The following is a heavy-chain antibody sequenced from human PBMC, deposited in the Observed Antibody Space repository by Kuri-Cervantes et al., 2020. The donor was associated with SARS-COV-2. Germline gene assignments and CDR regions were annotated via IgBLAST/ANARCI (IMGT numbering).Heavy chain of an antibody. Sequence: LSCVVYGGSFSGYYWSWIRQPQGKGLEWIGEINHSVSTNYNPSLKSRVTISVGTSKNQLALKPTSVTAADTAVYYCAREPRRYRANDAPYDFWGQGTLVTVSS. CDR3: AREPRRYRANDAPYDF. CDR2: INHSVST. V-gene: IGHV4-34*01. J-gene: IGHJ4*02. D-gene: IGHD1-26*01. CDR1: GGSFSGYY.